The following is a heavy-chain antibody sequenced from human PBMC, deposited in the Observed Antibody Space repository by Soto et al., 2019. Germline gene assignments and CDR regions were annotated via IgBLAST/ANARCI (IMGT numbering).Heavy chain of an antibody. Sequence: QVQLVQSGAEVKKPGASVKVSCKASGYTFTSYDVNWVRLAPGQGLEWMGWMNPNSGSTDYAQKFQGRVTMTRNISRSPAYMELSSLRSEDTAVYYCASRVGATSFDFDYWGQGTLVTVSS. CDR2: MNPNSGST. V-gene: IGHV1-8*01. CDR1: GYTFTSYD. J-gene: IGHJ4*02. D-gene: IGHD1-26*01. CDR3: ASRVGATSFDFDY.